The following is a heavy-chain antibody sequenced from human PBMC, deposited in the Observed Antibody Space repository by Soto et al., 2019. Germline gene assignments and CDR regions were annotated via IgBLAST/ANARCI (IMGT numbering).Heavy chain of an antibody. V-gene: IGHV4-59*01. D-gene: IGHD2-2*01. CDR2: IYYSGST. CDR3: ARGRGGWFINQLLNAFDI. Sequence: SETLSLTCSVSGGSISSYYWSWIRQPPGKGLEWSGYIYYSGSTNYNPSLKSRVTISVDTSKNQFSLKLSSVTAADTAVYYCARGRGGWFINQLLNAFDIWGQGTMVTVSS. CDR1: GGSISSYY. J-gene: IGHJ3*02.